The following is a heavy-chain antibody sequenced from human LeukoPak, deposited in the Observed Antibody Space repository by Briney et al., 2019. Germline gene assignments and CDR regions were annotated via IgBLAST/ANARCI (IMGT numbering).Heavy chain of an antibody. J-gene: IGHJ4*02. CDR1: GFTFTTYS. D-gene: IGHD6-19*01. CDR3: ARAWTVADYFDY. V-gene: IGHV3-21*04. Sequence: PGGSLRLSCAASGFTFTTYSMSWVRQAPGKGLEWVSSITSSRYYLHYADSVKGRFTISTDDAKNSLHLHMDSLRVEDTAIYYCARAWTVADYFDYWGQGILVTVSS. CDR2: ITSSRYYL.